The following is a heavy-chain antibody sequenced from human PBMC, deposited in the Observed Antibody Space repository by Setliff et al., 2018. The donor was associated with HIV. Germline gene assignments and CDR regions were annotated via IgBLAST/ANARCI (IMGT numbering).Heavy chain of an antibody. D-gene: IGHD4-17*01. J-gene: IGHJ5*02. CDR2: INHSGNT. CDR1: GYSISIGYY. CDR3: ARHASGDSVSPISYWFDP. Sequence: PSETLSLTCAVSGYSISIGYYWGWIRQPPGKGPEWIGEINHSGNTYYSPSLKSRVTISIDTSKNQFSLKLSSVTAADTAVYFCARHASGDSVSPISYWFDPWGQGTLVTVSS. V-gene: IGHV4-38-2*01.